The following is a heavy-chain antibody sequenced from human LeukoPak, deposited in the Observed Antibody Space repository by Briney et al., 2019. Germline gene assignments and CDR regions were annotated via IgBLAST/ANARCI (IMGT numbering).Heavy chain of an antibody. CDR3: ARVVYCSGGSCQIFAFDI. D-gene: IGHD2-15*01. V-gene: IGHV3-11*01. Sequence: GGSLRLSCGASGFTFSDYYMTWIRQAPGKGLEWLSYISSSGSTIFYADSVKGRFSISRDNAKNSLYLQMNSLRAEDTAVYYCARVVYCSGGSCQIFAFDIWGQGTTVTVSS. CDR2: ISSSGSTI. J-gene: IGHJ3*02. CDR1: GFTFSDYY.